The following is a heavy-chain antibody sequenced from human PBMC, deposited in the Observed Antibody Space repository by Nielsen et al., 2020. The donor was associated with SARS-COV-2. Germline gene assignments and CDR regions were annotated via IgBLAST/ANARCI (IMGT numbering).Heavy chain of an antibody. D-gene: IGHD5-24*01. CDR1: GGSISDIQYY. CDR2: IHYSGYT. J-gene: IGHJ5*02. Sequence: SETLSLTCSVSGGSISDIQYYWSWIRHHPGRGLEWIGYIHYSGYTDYNPSLKSRVSISIDTSLNLFSLRLNSVTAADTASYYCARDHVGDMATSWGQGTLVIVSS. V-gene: IGHV4-31*03. CDR3: ARDHVGDMATS.